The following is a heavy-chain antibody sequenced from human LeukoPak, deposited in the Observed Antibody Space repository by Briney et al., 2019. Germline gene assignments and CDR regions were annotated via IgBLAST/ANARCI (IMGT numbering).Heavy chain of an antibody. CDR3: ARGASGTLSWFDS. D-gene: IGHD1-1*01. CDR2: MSYNGNNK. V-gene: IGHV3-30-3*01. J-gene: IGHJ5*01. Sequence: GRSLRLSCAASGFTFINYPIHWVCQAPGKGLEWMAVMSYNGNNKYYADSVKGRFTISRDNSKTTLYLQMDRLGPGDTAVYYCARGASGTLSWFDSWGQGTLVTVSS. CDR1: GFTFINYP.